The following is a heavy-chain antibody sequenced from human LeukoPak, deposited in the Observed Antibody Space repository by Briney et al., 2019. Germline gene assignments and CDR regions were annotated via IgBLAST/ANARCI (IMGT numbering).Heavy chain of an antibody. CDR1: GFTFSNAW. J-gene: IGHJ4*02. CDR2: IKSKTDGGTT. Sequence: PGGSLRLSCAASGFTFSNAWMSWVRQAPGKGLEWVGRIKSKTDGGTTDYAAPVKGRFTISRDDSKNTLYLQMNSLKTEDTDVYYCTTRSFVGATVQRDFDYWGQGTLVTVSS. CDR3: TTRSFVGATVQRDFDY. D-gene: IGHD1-26*01. V-gene: IGHV3-15*01.